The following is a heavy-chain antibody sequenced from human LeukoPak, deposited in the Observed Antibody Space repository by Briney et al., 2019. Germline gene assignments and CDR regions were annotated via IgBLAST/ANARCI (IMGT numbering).Heavy chain of an antibody. D-gene: IGHD5-24*01. Sequence: PGGSPRLSCAASGFTFSSYAMSWVRQAPGKGLEWVSGISESGGSTYYADSVKGRFTISRDNSKNTLFLQMNSLRAEDTAVYYCAKDHIRRDGYSDFDYWGQGTLVTVSS. CDR3: AKDHIRRDGYSDFDY. CDR1: GFTFSSYA. J-gene: IGHJ4*02. CDR2: ISESGGST. V-gene: IGHV3-23*01.